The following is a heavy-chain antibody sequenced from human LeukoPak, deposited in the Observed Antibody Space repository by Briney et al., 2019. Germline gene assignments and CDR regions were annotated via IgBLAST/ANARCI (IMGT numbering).Heavy chain of an antibody. J-gene: IGHJ4*02. CDR2: IYYSGST. CDR1: GGSISSGGYY. D-gene: IGHD3-22*01. Sequence: SETLSLTCTVSGGSISSGGYYWSWIRQHPGKGLEWIGYIYYSGSTYYNPSLKSRVTISVDTSKNQFSLKLSSVTAADTAVYYCARVHVGYDSSGYYYFDYWGQGTLVTVSS. CDR3: ARVHVGYDSSGYYYFDY. V-gene: IGHV4-31*03.